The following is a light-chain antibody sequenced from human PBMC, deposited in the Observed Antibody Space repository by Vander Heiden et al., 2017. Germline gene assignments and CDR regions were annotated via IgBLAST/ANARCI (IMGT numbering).Light chain of an antibody. J-gene: IGKJ2*01. CDR2: SAS. CDR3: QQSYSTPPT. CDR1: QSISTY. V-gene: IGKV1-39*01. Sequence: DIQMTESPSYLSASVGDRVTISCRASQSISTYLNWYHQKPGKAPKLLIYSASSMQSGVPPRFSGSGSGTYFTLTISSLQPEDFATYFCQQSYSTPPTFGQGTKLEIK.